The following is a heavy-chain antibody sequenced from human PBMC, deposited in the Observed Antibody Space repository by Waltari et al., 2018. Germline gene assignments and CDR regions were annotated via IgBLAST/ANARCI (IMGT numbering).Heavy chain of an antibody. D-gene: IGHD3-10*01. CDR1: GFTFSSYA. J-gene: IGHJ4*02. CDR3: AKGEDLRDYYFDY. V-gene: IGHV3-23*03. CDR2: SYSGGST. Sequence: EVQLLESGGGLVQPGGSLRLSCAASGFTFSSYAMSWVRQAPGKGLEWVSVSYSGGSTYYADSVKGRFTISRDNSKNTLYLQMNSLRAEDTAVYYCAKGEDLRDYYFDYWGQGTLVTVSS.